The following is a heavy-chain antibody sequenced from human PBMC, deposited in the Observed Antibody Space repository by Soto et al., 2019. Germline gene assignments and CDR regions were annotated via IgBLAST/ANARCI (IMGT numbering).Heavy chain of an antibody. CDR3: ARVVGVLHTLDH. D-gene: IGHD1-26*01. J-gene: IGHJ4*02. Sequence: EVQLVESGGGLVQPGGSLRLSCVASGFTFSGYCMSWARQAPGKGLEWVANMKQDGSETHYVDSMEGRLTISRDNAKKSGYLQVNSRRDEDTAVYYCARVVGVLHTLDHWGQGTRVTVCS. V-gene: IGHV3-7*01. CDR1: GFTFSGYC. CDR2: MKQDGSET.